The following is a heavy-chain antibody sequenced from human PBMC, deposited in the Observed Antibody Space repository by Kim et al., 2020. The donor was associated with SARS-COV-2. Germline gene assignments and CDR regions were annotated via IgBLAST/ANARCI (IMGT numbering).Heavy chain of an antibody. J-gene: IGHJ5*02. V-gene: IGHV5-51*01. Sequence: GESLKISCKGSGYSFTSYWIGWVRQMPGKGLEWMGIIYPGDSDTRYSPSFQGQVTISADKSISTAYLQWSSLKASDTAMYYCARRANYGSGSYYNRWFDPWGQGTLVTVSA. CDR1: GYSFTSYW. D-gene: IGHD3-10*01. CDR2: IYPGDSDT. CDR3: ARRANYGSGSYYNRWFDP.